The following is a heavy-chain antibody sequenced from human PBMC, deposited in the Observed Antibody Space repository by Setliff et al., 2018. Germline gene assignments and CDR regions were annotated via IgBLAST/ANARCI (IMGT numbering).Heavy chain of an antibody. Sequence: SETLSLTCVVYGGSFSNYYWSWIRQPPGKGLEWIASTYYSGSTYYNPSLKSRVTISVDTSKNQFSLKLTSVTAADTAVYYCARAPRYFDPTGSYFDFWGQGTLVTVSS. CDR1: GGSFSNYY. V-gene: IGHV4-34*01. CDR2: TYYSGST. J-gene: IGHJ4*02. CDR3: ARAPRYFDPTGSYFDF. D-gene: IGHD3-22*01.